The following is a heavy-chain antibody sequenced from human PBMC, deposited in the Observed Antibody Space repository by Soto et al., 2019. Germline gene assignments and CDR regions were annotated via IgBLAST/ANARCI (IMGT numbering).Heavy chain of an antibody. J-gene: IGHJ6*02. D-gene: IGHD2-2*01. V-gene: IGHV1-24*01. Sequence: GASVKVSCKVSGYTLTELSMHWVRQAPGKGLEWMGGFDPEDGETIYAQKFQGRVTMTEDTSTDTAYMELSSLRSEDTAVYYCATHTTRGYCYGMDVWGQGTTVTVSS. CDR2: FDPEDGET. CDR1: GYTLTELS. CDR3: ATHTTRGYCYGMDV.